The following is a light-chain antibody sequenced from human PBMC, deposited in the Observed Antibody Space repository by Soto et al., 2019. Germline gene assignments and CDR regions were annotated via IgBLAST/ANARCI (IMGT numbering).Light chain of an antibody. CDR3: QQYGSSPPWT. J-gene: IGKJ1*01. Sequence: DIVLTQSPDTLSLSPGQRATLSCRASQSVTSSYLAWYQQKPGQAPRLLIYGASSRATGIPDRFSGSGSGTDFTLTISRLEPEDFAVYYCQQYGSSPPWTFGQGTKV. CDR1: QSVTSSY. V-gene: IGKV3-20*01. CDR2: GAS.